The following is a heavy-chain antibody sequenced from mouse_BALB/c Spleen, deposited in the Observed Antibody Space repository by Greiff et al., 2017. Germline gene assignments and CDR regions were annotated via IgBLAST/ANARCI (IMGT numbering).Heavy chain of an antibody. CDR3: ARSGSSSYYAMDD. J-gene: IGHJ4*01. Sequence: VQLQESGAELARPGASVKLSCKASGYTFTSYWMQWVKQRPGQGLEWIGAIYPGDGDTRYTQKFKGKATLTADKSSSTAYMQLSSLASEDSAVYYCARSGSSSYYAMDDWGQGTSVTVSS. D-gene: IGHD1-1*01. CDR2: IYPGDGDT. V-gene: IGHV1-87*01. CDR1: GYTFTSYW.